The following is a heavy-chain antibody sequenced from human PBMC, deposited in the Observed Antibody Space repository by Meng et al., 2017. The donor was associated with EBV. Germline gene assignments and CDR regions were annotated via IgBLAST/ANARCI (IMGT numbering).Heavy chain of an antibody. D-gene: IGHD3-10*01. CDR2: LIPMVGAP. CDR3: ASESGRGFTPDY. J-gene: IGHJ4*02. V-gene: IGHV1-69*01. CDR1: GGTFRRDA. Sequence: VRWLRSGAEVKKPGSSVKVSCRTSGGTFRRDAVSWVRQAPGQGLEWMGGLIPMVGAPHYAQKFQGRVTIIADESTSTHSMELNSLRSEDTAMYYCASESGRGFTPDYWGQGTLVTVSS.